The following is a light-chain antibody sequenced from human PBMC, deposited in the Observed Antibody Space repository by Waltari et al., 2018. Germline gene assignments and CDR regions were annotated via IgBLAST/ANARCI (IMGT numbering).Light chain of an antibody. CDR2: LGS. CDR1: QSLLHSNTYSY. CDR3: MQSLQTPLT. V-gene: IGKV2-28*01. J-gene: IGKJ1*01. Sequence: DIVMTQSPLSLPVTPVEPSSISCSSSQSLLHSNTYSYLDWYLQKPGQSPQLLIHLGSNRASGVPDRFSGSGSGTDCTLNISRVEAEDVGIYYGMQSLQTPLTFGQGTKVEIK.